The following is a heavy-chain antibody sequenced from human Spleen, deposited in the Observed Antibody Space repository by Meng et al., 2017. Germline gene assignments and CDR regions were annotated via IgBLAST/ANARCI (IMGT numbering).Heavy chain of an antibody. CDR1: GYTFTSYG. Sequence: ASVKVSCKASGYTFTSYGVSWVRQAPGQGLEWMGWISAYNGNTNYAQNLQGRVTMTTDTSTSTAFMELRSLRSDDTALYYCARDRYYYDTSGYYVIDYWGQGTVVTVSS. D-gene: IGHD3-22*01. V-gene: IGHV1-18*01. CDR3: ARDRYYYDTSGYYVIDY. CDR2: ISAYNGNT. J-gene: IGHJ4*02.